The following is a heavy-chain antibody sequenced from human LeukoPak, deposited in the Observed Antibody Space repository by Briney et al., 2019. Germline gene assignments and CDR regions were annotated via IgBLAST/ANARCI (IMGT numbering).Heavy chain of an antibody. CDR1: GYSISSGYY. CDR2: IYHSGST. V-gene: IGHV4-38-2*02. CDR3: ARVTFGYSLDY. D-gene: IGHD3-22*01. Sequence: SSETLSLTCTVSGYSISSGYYWGWIRPPPGKGLEWIGSIYHSGSTYYNPSLKSRVTISVDTSKNQFSLKLSSVTAADTAVYYCARVTFGYSLDYWGQGTLVTVSS. J-gene: IGHJ4*02.